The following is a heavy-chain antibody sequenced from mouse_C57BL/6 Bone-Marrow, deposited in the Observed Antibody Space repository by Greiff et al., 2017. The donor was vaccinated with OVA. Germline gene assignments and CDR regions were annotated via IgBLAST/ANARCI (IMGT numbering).Heavy chain of an antibody. D-gene: IGHD2-3*01. CDR1: GFTFTDYY. CDR3: ARCLYDGYYGFAY. J-gene: IGHJ3*01. Sequence: EVQLVESGGGLVQPGGSLSLSCAASGFTFTDYYMSWVRQPPGKALEWLGFIRNKANGYTTEYSASVKGRFTISRDNSQSILYLQMNALRAEDSATYYCARCLYDGYYGFAYWGQGTLVTVSA. V-gene: IGHV7-3*01. CDR2: IRNKANGYTT.